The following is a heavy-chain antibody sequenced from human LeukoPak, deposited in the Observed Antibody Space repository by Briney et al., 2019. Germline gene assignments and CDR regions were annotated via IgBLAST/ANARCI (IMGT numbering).Heavy chain of an antibody. V-gene: IGHV3-23*01. J-gene: IGHJ4*02. CDR3: AKAPRGYYDSSGYGHFDY. CDR1: GFTFSSYA. D-gene: IGHD3-22*01. Sequence: PGGSLRLSCAASGFTFSSYAMSWVRQAPGKGLEWVSAISGSGGSTYYADSVRGRFTISRDNSKNTLYLQMNGLRAEDTAVYYCAKAPRGYYDSSGYGHFDYWGQGTLVTVSS. CDR2: ISGSGGST.